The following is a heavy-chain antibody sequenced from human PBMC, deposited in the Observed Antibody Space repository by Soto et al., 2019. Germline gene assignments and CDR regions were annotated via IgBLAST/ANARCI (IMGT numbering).Heavy chain of an antibody. CDR3: AKDLRRGYGGYDWREF. Sequence: EVQLLESGGGLVQPGGSLRLSCAASGFTFSNYAISWVRQAPGKGLDWVSTITGSGGTSYYGDSVKGRFTISRDNSKNTLYLRMNSLRAEDTAVYYCAKDLRRGYGGYDWREFWVRGTLVTVSS. V-gene: IGHV3-23*01. CDR1: GFTFSNYA. J-gene: IGHJ4*02. CDR2: ITGSGGTS. D-gene: IGHD5-12*01.